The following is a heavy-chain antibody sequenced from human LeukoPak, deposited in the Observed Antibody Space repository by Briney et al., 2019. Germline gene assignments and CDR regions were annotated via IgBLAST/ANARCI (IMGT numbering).Heavy chain of an antibody. Sequence: ASVKVSCKASGYTFTSYGISWVRQAPGQGLEWMGWISAYNGNTNYAQKLQGRVTMTTDTSTSTAYMELRSLRSDDTAVYYCARGGYDILTGYYQFDYWGQGTLVTVSS. CDR2: ISAYNGNT. V-gene: IGHV1-18*01. D-gene: IGHD3-9*01. J-gene: IGHJ4*02. CDR3: ARGGYDILTGYYQFDY. CDR1: GYTFTSYG.